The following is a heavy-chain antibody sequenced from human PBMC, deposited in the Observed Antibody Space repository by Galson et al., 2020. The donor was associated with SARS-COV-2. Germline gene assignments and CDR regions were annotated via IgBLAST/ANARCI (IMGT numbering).Heavy chain of an antibody. J-gene: IGHJ6*04. Sequence: SETLSLTCTVSGGSISTYYWSWIWQPPGKGLEWIGYISSGGSTYYIPSLKSRVTISVDTSKNKFSLRLSPVTAADTAVYYCARTLGGAILDVWDKGTTVTVSS. CDR1: GGSISTYY. CDR2: ISSGGST. D-gene: IGHD3-3*01. CDR3: ARTLGGAILDV. V-gene: IGHV4-59*01.